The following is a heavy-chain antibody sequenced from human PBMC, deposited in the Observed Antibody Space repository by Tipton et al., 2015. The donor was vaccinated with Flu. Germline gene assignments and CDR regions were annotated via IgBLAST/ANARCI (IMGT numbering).Heavy chain of an antibody. CDR1: GGSVSSENFY. CDR2: VYYRGGP. D-gene: IGHD1-14*01. Sequence: TLSLTCSVSGGSVSSENFYWTWVRQPPGKGLEWIGYVYYRGGPNYSPSPKSRVTISLDTSKNQFSLRLTSVTAADTAVYYCASGGGAEGDSWGQGILVTFSS. CDR3: ASGGGAEGDS. V-gene: IGHV4-61*01. J-gene: IGHJ4*02.